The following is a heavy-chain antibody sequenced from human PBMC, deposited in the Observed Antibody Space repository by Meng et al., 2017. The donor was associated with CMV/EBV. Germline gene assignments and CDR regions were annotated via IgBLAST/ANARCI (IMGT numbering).Heavy chain of an antibody. D-gene: IGHD1-26*01. CDR1: GFTFSSYW. CDR3: AREFRNGSYLRHWYFDL. Sequence: GESLKISCAASGFTFSSYWMSWVRQAPGKGLEWVANIKQDGSEKYYVDSVKGRFTISRDNAKNSLYLQMNSLRAEDTAVYYCAREFRNGSYLRHWYFDLWGRGTLVIVSS. CDR2: IKQDGSEK. J-gene: IGHJ2*01. V-gene: IGHV3-7*01.